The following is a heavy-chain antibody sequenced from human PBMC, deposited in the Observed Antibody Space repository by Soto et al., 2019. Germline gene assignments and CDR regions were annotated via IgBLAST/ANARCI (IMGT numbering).Heavy chain of an antibody. CDR3: ARDPGDIVVVPAAMLGIDY. J-gene: IGHJ4*02. Sequence: QVQLVESGGGVVQPGRSLRLSCAASGFTFSSYGMHWVRQAPGKGLEWVAVIWYDGSNKYYADSVKGRFTISRDNSKNTLYLQMNSLRVEDTAVYYCARDPGDIVVVPAAMLGIDYWGQGTLVTVSS. CDR2: IWYDGSNK. D-gene: IGHD2-2*01. CDR1: GFTFSSYG. V-gene: IGHV3-33*01.